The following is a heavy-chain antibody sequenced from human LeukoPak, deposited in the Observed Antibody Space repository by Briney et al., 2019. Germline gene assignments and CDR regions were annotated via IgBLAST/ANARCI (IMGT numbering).Heavy chain of an antibody. J-gene: IGHJ4*02. D-gene: IGHD3-22*01. CDR2: IYYSGST. CDR1: TCSISSYY. CDR3: AREDSSGYLGY. Sequence: SETLSLTCTVSTCSISSYYWSWIRQAPGKGLEWIGYIYYSGSTNYNPSLKSRVTISVDTSKNQFFLKLTSLTDADTAVYYCAREDSSGYLGYWGQGTLVTVSS. V-gene: IGHV4-59*01.